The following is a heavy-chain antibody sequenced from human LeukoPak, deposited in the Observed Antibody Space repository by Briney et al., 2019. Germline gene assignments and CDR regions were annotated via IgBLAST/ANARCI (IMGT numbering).Heavy chain of an antibody. CDR3: ARERQSCGGDCSDH. D-gene: IGHD2-21*01. Sequence: PGGSLRLSCAASGFIFSTYEMNWVRQAPGKGLEWISYIHIGSSNKCYADSVKGRFTISRDDAKNSLYLQMNSLRAEDTAVYYCARERQSCGGDCSDHWGQGTLVTVSS. CDR1: GFIFSTYE. V-gene: IGHV3-48*03. CDR2: IHIGSSNK. J-gene: IGHJ4*02.